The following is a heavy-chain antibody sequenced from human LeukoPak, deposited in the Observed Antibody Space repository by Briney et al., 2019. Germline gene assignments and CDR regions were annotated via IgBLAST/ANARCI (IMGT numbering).Heavy chain of an antibody. V-gene: IGHV3-21*01. Sequence: GGSLRLSCAASGFTFTTYSMNWVRQAPGKGLEWVSSITSSSASMYYADSVKGRFTISRDNAKNLLYLQMDSLRVEDTAIYYCARDPRTVRIWGQGTLVTVSS. D-gene: IGHD1-1*01. J-gene: IGHJ4*02. CDR2: ITSSSASM. CDR1: GFTFTTYS. CDR3: ARDPRTVRI.